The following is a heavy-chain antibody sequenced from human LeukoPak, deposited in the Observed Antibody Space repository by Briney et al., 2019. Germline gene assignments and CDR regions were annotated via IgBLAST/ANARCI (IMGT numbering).Heavy chain of an antibody. D-gene: IGHD2-15*01. CDR2: IYHSGST. CDR1: GGSISSGGYS. V-gene: IGHV4-30-2*01. CDR3: ARGTLGYDY. J-gene: IGHJ4*02. Sequence: PSETLSLTCAVSGGSISSGGYSWSWIRQPPGKRLEWIGYIYHSGSTYYNPSLKSRVTISVDRSKNQFSLKLSSVTAADTAVYYCARGTLGYDYWGQGTLVTVSS.